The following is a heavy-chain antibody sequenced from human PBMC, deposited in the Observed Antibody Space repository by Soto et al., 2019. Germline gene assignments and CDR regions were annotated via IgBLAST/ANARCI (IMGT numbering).Heavy chain of an antibody. J-gene: IGHJ6*02. CDR3: ARALPIYDILTGYYGAAASGRLDV. V-gene: IGHV3-30-3*01. D-gene: IGHD3-9*01. CDR1: GFTFSSYA. CDR2: ISYDGSNK. Sequence: HPGGSLRLSCAASGFTFSSYAMHWVRQAPGKGLEWVAVISYDGSNKYYADSVKGRFTISRDNSKNTLYLQMNSLRAEDTAVYYCARALPIYDILTGYYGAAASGRLDVWGQGTTVTVSS.